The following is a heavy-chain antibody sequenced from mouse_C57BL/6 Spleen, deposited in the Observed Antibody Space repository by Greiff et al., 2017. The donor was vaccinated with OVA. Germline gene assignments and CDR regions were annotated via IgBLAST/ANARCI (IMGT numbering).Heavy chain of an antibody. CDR3: ASITTVVATPYWYFDV. D-gene: IGHD1-1*01. Sequence: VQPQQSGAELARPGASVKLSCKASGYTFTSYGISWVKQRTGQGLEWIGEIYPRSGNTYYNEQFKGKATLTADKSSSTAYIELRSLTSEDSAVYFCASITTVVATPYWYFDVWGTGTTVTVSS. CDR1: GYTFTSYG. CDR2: IYPRSGNT. J-gene: IGHJ1*03. V-gene: IGHV1-81*01.